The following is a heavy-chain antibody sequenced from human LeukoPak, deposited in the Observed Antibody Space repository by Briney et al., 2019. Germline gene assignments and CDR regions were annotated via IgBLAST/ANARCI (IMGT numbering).Heavy chain of an antibody. Sequence: SETLSLTCTVSGGSISSSSYYWGWIRQPPGKGLEWIGSIYYSGSTYYNPSLKSRVTIPVDTSKNQFSLKLSSVTAADTAVYYCARQGGITMIVVVRYFDYWGQGTLVTVSS. J-gene: IGHJ4*02. CDR1: GGSISSSSYY. D-gene: IGHD3-22*01. CDR2: IYYSGST. CDR3: ARQGGITMIVVVRYFDY. V-gene: IGHV4-39*01.